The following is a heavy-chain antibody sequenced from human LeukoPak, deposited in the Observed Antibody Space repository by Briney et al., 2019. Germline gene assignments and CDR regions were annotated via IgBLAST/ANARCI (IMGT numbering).Heavy chain of an antibody. V-gene: IGHV3-30*02. D-gene: IGHD6-6*01. Sequence: PGGSLRLSCAASGFIFSSYGMYWVRQAPGKGPEWVAFIRYNGNNENYADSVKGRFTISRDNSKNTVYLEMNSLRPEDTAVYYCAKDYIIRSSPIYYYDSWGQGALVTVSS. CDR3: AKDYIIRSSPIYYYDS. J-gene: IGHJ4*02. CDR1: GFIFSSYG. CDR2: IRYNGNNE.